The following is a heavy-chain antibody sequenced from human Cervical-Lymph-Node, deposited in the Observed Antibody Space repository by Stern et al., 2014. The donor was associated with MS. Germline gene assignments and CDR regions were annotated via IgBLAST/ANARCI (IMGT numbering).Heavy chain of an antibody. D-gene: IGHD2-21*02. J-gene: IGHJ2*01. CDR1: GFTFSSYA. CDR2: ISSNGGST. Sequence: EVQLVESGGGLVQPGGSLRLSCAASGFTFSSYAMHWVRQAPGKGLEYVSVISSNGGSTYYANSVKGRFTISRDNSKNTLYLHMGSLRVEDMAVYYCARGVTYCGGDCYGWYFDLWGRGTLDTVSS. V-gene: IGHV3-64*01. CDR3: ARGVTYCGGDCYGWYFDL.